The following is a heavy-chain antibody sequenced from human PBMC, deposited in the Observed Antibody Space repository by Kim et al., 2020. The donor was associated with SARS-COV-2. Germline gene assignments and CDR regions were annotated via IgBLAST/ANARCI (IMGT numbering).Heavy chain of an antibody. CDR3: ARGGGSDWSTTAIDY. J-gene: IGHJ4*02. V-gene: IGHV3-72*01. Sequence: ASVEGRFSISRDDSKTSVYLQMNSLEPEDTAVYYCARGGGSDWSTTAIDYWGQGTLVTVSP. D-gene: IGHD3-9*01.